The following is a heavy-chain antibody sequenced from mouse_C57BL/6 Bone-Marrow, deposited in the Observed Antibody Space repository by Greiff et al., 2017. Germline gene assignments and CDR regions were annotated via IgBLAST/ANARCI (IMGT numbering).Heavy chain of an antibody. CDR2: IYPGSGNT. CDR1: GYSFTSYY. J-gene: IGHJ2*01. Sequence: QVQLQQSGPELVKPGASVKISCKASGYSFTSYYIHWVKQRPGQGLEWIGWIYPGSGNTKYNEKFKGKATLTADTSSSTAYMQLSSLTSEDSAVYYCARRGGGLYFDYWGQGTTLTVSS. V-gene: IGHV1-66*01. CDR3: ARRGGGLYFDY.